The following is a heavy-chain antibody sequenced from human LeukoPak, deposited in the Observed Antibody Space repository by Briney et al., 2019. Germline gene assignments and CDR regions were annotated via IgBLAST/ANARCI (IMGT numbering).Heavy chain of an antibody. Sequence: GGSLRLSCAASGFTFSSYAMSWVRQAPGKGLEWVSAISGSGGSTYYADSVKGRFTISRDNSKNTLYLQMNSLRAEDTAVYYCAKATNVVVVAATWDYWGQGTLVTVSS. J-gene: IGHJ4*02. CDR1: GFTFSSYA. V-gene: IGHV3-23*01. D-gene: IGHD2-15*01. CDR2: ISGSGGST. CDR3: AKATNVVVVAATWDY.